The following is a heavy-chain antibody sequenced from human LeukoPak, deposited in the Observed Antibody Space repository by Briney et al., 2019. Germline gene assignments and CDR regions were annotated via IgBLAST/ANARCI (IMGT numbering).Heavy chain of an antibody. CDR2: IIPIFGTA. V-gene: IGHV1-69*13. D-gene: IGHD2/OR15-2a*01. CDR3: ARVSPPGGDYVDY. CDR1: GGTFSSYA. J-gene: IGHJ4*02. Sequence: SVKVSCKASGGTFSSYAISWVRQAPGQGLEWMGGIIPIFGTANYAQKFQGRVTITAAESTSTAYMELSSLGSEDTAVYYCARVSPPGGDYVDYWGQGTLVTVSS.